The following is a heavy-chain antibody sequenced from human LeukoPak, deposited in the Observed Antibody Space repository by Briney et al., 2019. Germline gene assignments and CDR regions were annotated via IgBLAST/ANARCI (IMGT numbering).Heavy chain of an antibody. V-gene: IGHV1-69*05. CDR1: GGTFSSYA. J-gene: IGHJ4*02. CDR3: ARSGIVARDFDY. D-gene: IGHD5-12*01. CDR2: IIPIFGTA. Sequence: SVNVSCKASGGTFSSYAISWVRQAPGQGLEWMGRIIPIFGTANYAQKFQGRVTITTDESTSTAYMELSSLRSEGTAVYYCARSGIVARDFDYWGRGTLVTVSS.